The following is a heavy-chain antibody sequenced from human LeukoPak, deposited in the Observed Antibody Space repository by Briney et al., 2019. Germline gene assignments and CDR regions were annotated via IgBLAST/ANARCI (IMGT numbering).Heavy chain of an antibody. CDR1: GFTFSSHA. CDR2: ISYDGSNK. J-gene: IGHJ6*03. V-gene: IGHV3-30*04. Sequence: GGSLRLSCAASGFTFSSHAMNWVRQAPGKGLEWVAVISYDGSNKYYVDSVKGRFTISRDNSKNTLYLQMNSLRAEDTAVYYCVRWYGGSGLENYYYYMDVWGKGTTVTISS. D-gene: IGHD3-10*01. CDR3: VRWYGGSGLENYYYYMDV.